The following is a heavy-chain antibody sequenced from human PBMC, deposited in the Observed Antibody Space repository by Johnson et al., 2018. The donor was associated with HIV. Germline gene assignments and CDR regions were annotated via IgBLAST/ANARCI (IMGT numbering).Heavy chain of an antibody. CDR1: GFTFSSYW. Sequence: MLLVESGGGLVQPGGSLRLSCAASGFTFSSYWMSWVRQAPGKGLEWVANIKQDGSEKYYVDSVKGRFTISRDNSKNTLYLQMNSLRAEDTAVYYCAKGGGSSWSDAFDIWGQGTMVTVSS. D-gene: IGHD6-13*01. CDR3: AKGGGSSWSDAFDI. V-gene: IGHV3-7*03. CDR2: IKQDGSEK. J-gene: IGHJ3*02.